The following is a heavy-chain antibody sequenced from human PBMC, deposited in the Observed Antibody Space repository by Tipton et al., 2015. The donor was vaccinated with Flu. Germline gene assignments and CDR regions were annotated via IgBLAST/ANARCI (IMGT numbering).Heavy chain of an antibody. CDR1: DYSISNPTY. D-gene: IGHD5-24*01. V-gene: IGHV4-38-2*02. CDR2: IHHTGNT. J-gene: IGHJ4*02. Sequence: TLSLTCTVSDYSISNPTYWGWIRHPPGKGLEWIGSIHHTGNTYYNPSLKSRVTMSVDTSRNQFSLKLSSVTAADTAVYYCARPAGHGYNSPHFDYWGQGTLVTVSS. CDR3: ARPAGHGYNSPHFDY.